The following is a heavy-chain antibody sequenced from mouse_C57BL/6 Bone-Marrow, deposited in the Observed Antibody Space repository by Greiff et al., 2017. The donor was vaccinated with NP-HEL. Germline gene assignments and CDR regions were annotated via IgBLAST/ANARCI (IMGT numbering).Heavy chain of an antibody. Sequence: LQQPGAELVKPGASVKLSCKASGYTFTSYWMHWVKQRPGQGLEWIGMIHPNSGSTNYNEKFKSKATLTVDKSSSTAYMQLSSLTSEDSAVYYCARRYYYGSSYYAMDYWGQGTSVTVSS. V-gene: IGHV1-64*01. CDR2: IHPNSGST. D-gene: IGHD1-1*01. J-gene: IGHJ4*01. CDR1: GYTFTSYW. CDR3: ARRYYYGSSYYAMDY.